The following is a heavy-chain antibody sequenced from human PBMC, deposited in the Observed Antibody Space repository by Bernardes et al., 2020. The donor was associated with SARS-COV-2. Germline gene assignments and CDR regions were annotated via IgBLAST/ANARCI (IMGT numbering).Heavy chain of an antibody. CDR2: ISPKTGAT. CDR3: ASVTTETDF. D-gene: IGHD4-17*01. Sequence: ASVKVSCMTSGYSFAGHYIHWVRQAPGQGLEWMGWISPKTGATIYARNLEGRVTLTRDTSTGTAYMELNSLRSDDTAVYYCASVTTETDFWGPGTLVTVSS. J-gene: IGHJ1*01. CDR1: GYSFAGHY. V-gene: IGHV1-2*02.